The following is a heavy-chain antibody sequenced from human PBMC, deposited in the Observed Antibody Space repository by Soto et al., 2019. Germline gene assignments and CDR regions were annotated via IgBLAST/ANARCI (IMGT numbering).Heavy chain of an antibody. CDR2: IYHSVST. CDR3: ARDYVVVVPAALYGMDV. D-gene: IGHD2-2*01. V-gene: IGHV4-4*02. Sequence: QVQLQESGPGLVKPSGTLSLTCAVSGGSISSSNWWSWVRQPPGKGLEWIGEIYHSVSTNYNPSLQSRVTISVDKYKNQFSLKLSSVTAADTAVYYCARDYVVVVPAALYGMDVWGQGTTVTVSS. J-gene: IGHJ6*02. CDR1: GGSISSSNW.